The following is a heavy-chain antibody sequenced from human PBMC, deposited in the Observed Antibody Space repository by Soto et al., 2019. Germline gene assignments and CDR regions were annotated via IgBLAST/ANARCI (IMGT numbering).Heavy chain of an antibody. CDR2: INHSGST. CDR1: GGSFSGYY. J-gene: IGHJ5*02. Sequence: SETLSLTCAVYGGSFSGYYWSWIRQPPGKGLEWIGEINHSGSTNYNPSLKSRVTISVDTSKNQFSLKLSSVTAADTAVYYCARSRTYTYYYDSSGYRANWFDPWGQGTLLTVSS. D-gene: IGHD3-22*01. CDR3: ARSRTYTYYYDSSGYRANWFDP. V-gene: IGHV4-34*01.